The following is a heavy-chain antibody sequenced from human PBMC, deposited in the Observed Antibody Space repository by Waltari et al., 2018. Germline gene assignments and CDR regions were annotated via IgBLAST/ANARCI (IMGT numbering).Heavy chain of an antibody. J-gene: IGHJ5*02. D-gene: IGHD2-21*02. Sequence: QVQLVQSGAEVKKPGSSVKVSCKASGGTFSSYAISWVRQAPGQGLEWMGGIIPILGIANYAKKFKGRVTITADKSTSTAYMELSSRRSEDTAVYYCARDDSQGWFDPWGQGTLVTVSS. CDR3: ARDDSQGWFDP. CDR2: IIPILGIA. V-gene: IGHV1-69*10. CDR1: GGTFSSYA.